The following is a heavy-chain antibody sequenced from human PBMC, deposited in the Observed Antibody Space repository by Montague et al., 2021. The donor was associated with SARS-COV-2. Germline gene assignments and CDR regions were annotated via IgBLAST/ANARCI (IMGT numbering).Heavy chain of an antibody. J-gene: IGHJ6*02. Sequence: SETLSLTYTVSGGSISSSSYYWGWIRQPPGKGLEWIGSIYYSGSTYYXXXLKSRVTISVDTSKNQFSLKLSSVTAADTAVYYCARHASYDYSKDLYYYYYYGMDVWGQGTTVTVSS. V-gene: IGHV4-39*01. CDR2: IYYSGST. D-gene: IGHD4-11*01. CDR3: ARHASYDYSKDLYYYYYYGMDV. CDR1: GGSISSSSYY.